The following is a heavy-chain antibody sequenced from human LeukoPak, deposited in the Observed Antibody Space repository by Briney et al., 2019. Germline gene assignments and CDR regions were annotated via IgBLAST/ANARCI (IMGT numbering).Heavy chain of an antibody. Sequence: ASVKVSCKAAGYTFTGYYMFWVRQAPGQGLEWMGRINPNSGGTNYAQKFQGRVTMTRDTSISTAYMELSRLRSDDTAVYYCVRGYSGGGSCYSVENWFDPWGQGTLVTVSS. CDR1: GYTFTGYY. J-gene: IGHJ5*02. D-gene: IGHD2-15*01. V-gene: IGHV1-2*06. CDR3: VRGYSGGGSCYSVENWFDP. CDR2: INPNSGGT.